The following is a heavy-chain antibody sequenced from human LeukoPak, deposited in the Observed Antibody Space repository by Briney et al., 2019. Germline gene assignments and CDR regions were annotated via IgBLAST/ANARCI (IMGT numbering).Heavy chain of an antibody. D-gene: IGHD5-18*01. J-gene: IGHJ4*02. V-gene: IGHV3-21*01. CDR1: GFTFSSYS. CDR2: ISSSSSYI. Sequence: PGGSLRLSCAASGFTFSSYSMNWVRQAPGKGLERVSSISSSSSYICYADSVKGRFTISRDNAKNSLYLQMNSLRAEDTAVYYCARGSNVDTAMVRDFDYWGQGTLVTVSS. CDR3: ARGSNVDTAMVRDFDY.